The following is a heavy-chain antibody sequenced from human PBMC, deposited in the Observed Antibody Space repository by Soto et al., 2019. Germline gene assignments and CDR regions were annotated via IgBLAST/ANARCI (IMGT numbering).Heavy chain of an antibody. CDR3: AKDIAGRGDFYYYYGIDV. CDR2: ISGSGATT. J-gene: IGHJ6*02. D-gene: IGHD3-10*01. V-gene: IGHV3-23*01. CDR1: GLTFSSYA. Sequence: EVQLLESGGGLVQPGGSLRLSCEASGLTFSSYAMSWVRQAPGKGLEWFSAISGSGATTYHADSVKGRFTISRDNSKKSLYLQMNSLRAEDTALYYCAKDIAGRGDFYYYYGIDVWGQGTTVTVSS.